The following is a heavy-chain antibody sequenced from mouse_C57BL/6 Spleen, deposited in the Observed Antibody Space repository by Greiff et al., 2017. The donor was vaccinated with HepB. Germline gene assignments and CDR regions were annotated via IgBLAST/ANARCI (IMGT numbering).Heavy chain of an antibody. CDR2: IYPRSGNT. Sequence: VKLKQSGAELARPGASVKLSCKASGYTFTSYGISWVKQRTGQGLEWIGEIYPRSGNTYYNEKFKGKATLTADKSSSTAYMELRSLTSEDSAVYFCAREYDYDPSIAYWGQGTLVTVSA. J-gene: IGHJ3*01. D-gene: IGHD2-4*01. CDR1: GYTFTSYG. CDR3: AREYDYDPSIAY. V-gene: IGHV1-81*01.